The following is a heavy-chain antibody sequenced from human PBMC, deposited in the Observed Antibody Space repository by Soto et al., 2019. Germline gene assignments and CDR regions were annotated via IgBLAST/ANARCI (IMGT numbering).Heavy chain of an antibody. V-gene: IGHV4-31*03. D-gene: IGHD3-10*01. CDR3: ARSGYYGSGSYYPRNWFDP. Sequence: PSETLSLTCIVSGGSISSNDFYWSWIRQHPGKGLEWIGYIYYSGNTYYNPSLKSRVTILVDTSKNQFSLKVSSVTAADTAVYYCARSGYYGSGSYYPRNWFDPWGQGTLVTVSS. CDR2: IYYSGNT. J-gene: IGHJ5*02. CDR1: GGSISSNDFY.